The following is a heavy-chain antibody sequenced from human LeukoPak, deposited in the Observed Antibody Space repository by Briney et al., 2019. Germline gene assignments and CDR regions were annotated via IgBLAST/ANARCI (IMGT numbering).Heavy chain of an antibody. D-gene: IGHD6-19*01. CDR1: GGSFSGYY. Sequence: PSETLSLTCAVYGGSFSGYYWSWIRQPPGKGLEWIGYIYYSGSTYYNPSLKSRVTISVDTSKNQFSLKLSSVTAADTAVYYCARGSSRWLVPNTYYFDYWGQGTLVTVSS. J-gene: IGHJ4*02. V-gene: IGHV4-34*01. CDR2: IYYSGST. CDR3: ARGSSRWLVPNTYYFDY.